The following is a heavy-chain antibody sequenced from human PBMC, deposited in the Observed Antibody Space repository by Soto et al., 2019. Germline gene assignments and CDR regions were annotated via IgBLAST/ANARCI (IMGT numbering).Heavy chain of an antibody. J-gene: IGHJ4*02. V-gene: IGHV3-21*06. CDR1: GFTFTRYS. Sequence: PGGSLRLSCAASGFTFTRYSMNWVRQAPGKGLEWVSSISSTTNYIYYGDSMKGRFTISRDNAKNSLHLEMNSLRAEDTAVYYCARESEDLTSSFDYWGQGTLVTVSS. CDR2: ISSTTNYI. CDR3: ARESEDLTSSFDY.